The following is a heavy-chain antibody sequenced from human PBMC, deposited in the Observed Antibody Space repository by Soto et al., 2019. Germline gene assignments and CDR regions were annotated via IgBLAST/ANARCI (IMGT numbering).Heavy chain of an antibody. CDR1: GGTFSSYA. D-gene: IGHD6-13*01. J-gene: IGHJ6*02. CDR3: ARVSGSSSWYDYYYYYGMDV. CDR2: IIPIFGTA. Sequence: SVKVSCKASGGTFSSYAISWVRQAPGQGLEWMGGIIPIFGTANYAQKFQGRVTITADESTSTAYMELSSLRSEDTAVYYCARVSGSSSWYDYYYYYGMDVWGQGTTVTVSS. V-gene: IGHV1-69*13.